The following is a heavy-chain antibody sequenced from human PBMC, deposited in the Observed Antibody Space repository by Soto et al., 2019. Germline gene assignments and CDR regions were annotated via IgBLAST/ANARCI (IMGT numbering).Heavy chain of an antibody. D-gene: IGHD3-22*01. CDR2: IYFRGNT. V-gene: IGHV4-31*03. CDR1: GDSISRIDYH. J-gene: IGHJ3*02. Sequence: QVQLQESGPGLVKPSQTLSLTCSVSGDSISRIDYHWTWIRQHPEKGLEWIGNIYFRGNTYYSPSLESRLTISVDTSKNQFSLKLTSVTAADTAVYYCAREGGSYDSGGYLIRGAFDIWGQGTMVTVSS. CDR3: AREGGSYDSGGYLIRGAFDI.